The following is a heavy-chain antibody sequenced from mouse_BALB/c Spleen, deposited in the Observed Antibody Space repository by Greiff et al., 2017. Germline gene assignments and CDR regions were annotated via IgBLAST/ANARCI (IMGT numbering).Heavy chain of an antibody. V-gene: IGHV1-37*01. J-gene: IGHJ3*01. CDR2: INPYNGDT. CDR3: GRGHNYDYDPFAY. D-gene: IGHD2-4*01. Sequence: EVKLQESGPELVKPGASVKISCKASGYSFTGYFMNWVKQSHGKSLEWIGRINPYNGDTFYNQKFKGKATLTVDKSSSTAHMELLSLTSEDSAVYYCGRGHNYDYDPFAYWGQGTLVTVSA. CDR1: GYSFTGYF.